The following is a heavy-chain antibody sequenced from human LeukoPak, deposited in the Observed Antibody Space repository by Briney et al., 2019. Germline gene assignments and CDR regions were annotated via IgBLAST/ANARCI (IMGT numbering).Heavy chain of an antibody. CDR3: ARVGFGGSLDY. V-gene: IGHV1-46*01. Sequence: ASVKVSCKASGYSFTSYYMHWVRQAPGQGLEWMGIINPSGGSTSYAQKFQGRVTMTRDMSTSTVYMELSSLRSEDTAVYYCARVGFGGSLDYWGQGTLVTVSS. CDR1: GYSFTSYY. CDR2: INPSGGST. D-gene: IGHD2-15*01. J-gene: IGHJ4*02.